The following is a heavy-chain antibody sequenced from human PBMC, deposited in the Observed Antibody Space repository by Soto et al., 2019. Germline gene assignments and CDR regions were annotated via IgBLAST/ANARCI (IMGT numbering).Heavy chain of an antibody. J-gene: IGHJ6*03. V-gene: IGHV3-23*01. D-gene: IGHD3-3*01. CDR1: GFTFSSYA. CDR2: ISGSGGST. Sequence: PGGSLRLSCAASGFTFSSYAMSWVRQAPGKGLEWVSAISGSGGSTYYADSVKGRFTISRDNSKNTLYLQMNSLRAEDTAVYYCAKSVRSLYYYYMDVWGKGTTVTVSS. CDR3: AKSVRSLYYYYMDV.